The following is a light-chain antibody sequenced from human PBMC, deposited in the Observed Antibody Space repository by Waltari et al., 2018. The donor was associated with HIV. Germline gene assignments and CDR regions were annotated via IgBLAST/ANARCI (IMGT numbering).Light chain of an antibody. CDR3: SSYASGDTLVM. CDR1: ITDIGTYNH. CDR2: AVN. Sequence: QSALTQPASVSGSPGQSITISCTGTITDIGTYNHVSWYPHHAGRAPKLPIYAVNNRPSGVSTRFPASKSGNTASLTISGLQSDDEADYYCSSYASGDTLVMFGGGTKVTVL. V-gene: IGLV2-14*03. J-gene: IGLJ3*02.